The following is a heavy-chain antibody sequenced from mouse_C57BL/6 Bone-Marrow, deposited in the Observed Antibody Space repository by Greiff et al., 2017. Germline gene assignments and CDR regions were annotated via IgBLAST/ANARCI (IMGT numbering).Heavy chain of an antibody. D-gene: IGHD3-2*02. CDR2: IDPEPGGT. J-gene: IGHJ3*01. V-gene: IGHV1-15*01. CDR1: GYTFTDYE. Sequence: VQLQQSGAELVRPGASVTLSCKASGYTFTDYEMHWVKQTPVHGLEWIGAIDPEPGGTAYNQKFTGKAILTADTSSSTAYMELRSLTSEDSAVYYCTRDSSGGAYWGQGTLVTVSA. CDR3: TRDSSGGAY.